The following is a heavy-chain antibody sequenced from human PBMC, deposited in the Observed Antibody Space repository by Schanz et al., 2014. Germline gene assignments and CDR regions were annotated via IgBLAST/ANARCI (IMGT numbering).Heavy chain of an antibody. Sequence: QVQLQESGPGLVKPSETLSLTCAVSGGSISSDSIYSDYWSWIRQPPGKGLEWIGYIHKSGNTNYNPPLKSRITMSRDTPKNQFARRLSSVTAADTAVYYCARAAGPVDYWGQGTLVTVSS. V-gene: IGHV4-61*01. CDR1: GGSISSDSIYSDY. CDR2: IHKSGNT. D-gene: IGHD6-13*01. CDR3: ARAAGPVDY. J-gene: IGHJ4*02.